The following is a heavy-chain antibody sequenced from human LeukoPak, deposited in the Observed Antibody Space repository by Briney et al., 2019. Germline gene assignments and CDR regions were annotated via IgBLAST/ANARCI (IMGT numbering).Heavy chain of an antibody. CDR2: ISGSGGST. V-gene: IGHV3-23*01. D-gene: IGHD6-6*01. CDR3: AKDHKQLVRLIAPHDH. Sequence: GGSLRLSCAASGFTFSSYAMSWVRQAPGKGLEWVSAISGSGGSTYYADSVKGRFTISRDNSKNTLYLQMNSLRAEDTAVYYCAKDHKQLVRLIAPHDHWGQGTLVTVSS. J-gene: IGHJ4*02. CDR1: GFTFSSYA.